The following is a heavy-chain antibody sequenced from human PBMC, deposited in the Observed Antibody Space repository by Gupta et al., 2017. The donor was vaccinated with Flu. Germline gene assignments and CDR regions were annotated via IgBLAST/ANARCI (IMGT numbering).Heavy chain of an antibody. CDR3: TRDPYPDIMTGRDYFDY. CDR2: ISVNSGHT. Sequence: ASGYSFKDYGISWVRQAPGQGLQWMGWISVNSGHTNYALRFRGRITMTADSSTSTIYMELTTLRSDDTAVYYCTRDPYPDIMTGRDYFDYWGQGTLVTVAS. V-gene: IGHV1-18*01. D-gene: IGHD3-9*01. CDR1: GYSFKDYG. J-gene: IGHJ4*02.